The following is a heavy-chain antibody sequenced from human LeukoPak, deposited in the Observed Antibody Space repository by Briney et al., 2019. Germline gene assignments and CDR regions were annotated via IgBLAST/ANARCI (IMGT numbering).Heavy chain of an antibody. Sequence: SETLSLTCTVSGGSISSYYWSWIRQPPGKGLEWIGCIYYSGSTNYNPSLKSRVTISVDTSKNQFSLKLSSVTAADTAVYYCARGIAAPRYYYYGMDVWGQGTTVTVSS. D-gene: IGHD6-13*01. V-gene: IGHV4-59*01. CDR1: GGSISSYY. CDR3: ARGIAAPRYYYYGMDV. J-gene: IGHJ6*02. CDR2: IYYSGST.